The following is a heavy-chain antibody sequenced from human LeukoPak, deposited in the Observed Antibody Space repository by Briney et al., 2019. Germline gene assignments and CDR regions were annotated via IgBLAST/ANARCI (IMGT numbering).Heavy chain of an antibody. CDR2: IYYSGST. J-gene: IGHJ6*03. Sequence: SETLSLTCTVSGGSISSYYWSWIRQPPGKGLEWIGYIYYSGSTNYNPSLKSRVTISVDTSKNQFSLKLSSVTAADTAVYYCAREVYSSSWYKSSYYYYYMDVWGKGTTVTVSS. V-gene: IGHV4-59*01. CDR3: AREVYSSSWYKSSYYYYYMDV. D-gene: IGHD6-13*01. CDR1: GGSISSYY.